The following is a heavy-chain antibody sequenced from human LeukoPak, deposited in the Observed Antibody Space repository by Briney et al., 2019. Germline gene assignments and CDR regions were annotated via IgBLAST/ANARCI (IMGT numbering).Heavy chain of an antibody. Sequence: ASVKVSCKASGYTFTSYYVHWVRQAPGQGLEWMGIINPSGGSTSYAQKFQGRVTMTRDTSTSTVYMELSSLRSEDTAVYYCARESGVTTSFGDIDYWGQGTLVTVSS. D-gene: IGHD4-17*01. CDR1: GYTFTSYY. J-gene: IGHJ4*02. CDR2: INPSGGST. CDR3: ARESGVTTSFGDIDY. V-gene: IGHV1-46*01.